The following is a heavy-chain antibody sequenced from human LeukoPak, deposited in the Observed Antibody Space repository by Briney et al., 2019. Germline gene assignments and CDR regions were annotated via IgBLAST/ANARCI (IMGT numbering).Heavy chain of an antibody. Sequence: PSETLSLTCTVSGCSISSGDYYWSWIRQPPGKGLEWIGYIYYSGSTYYNPSLKSRVTISVDTSKNQFSLKLSSVTAADTAVYYCARDSFSELGIFYYYYGMDVWGKGTTVTVSS. J-gene: IGHJ6*04. CDR3: ARDSFSELGIFYYYYGMDV. V-gene: IGHV4-30-4*01. D-gene: IGHD7-27*01. CDR1: GCSISSGDYY. CDR2: IYYSGST.